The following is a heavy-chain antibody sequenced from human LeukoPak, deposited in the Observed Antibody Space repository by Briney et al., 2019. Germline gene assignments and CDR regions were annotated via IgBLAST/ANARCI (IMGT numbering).Heavy chain of an antibody. Sequence: GGSLRLSCAASGFTFDDYAMHWVRQAPGKGLESVSLISGDGGSTYYADSVKGRFTISRDNSKNSLYLQMNSLRTEDTALYYCAKALYNWNYPNWFDPWGQGTLVTVSS. V-gene: IGHV3-43*02. CDR1: GFTFDDYA. CDR2: ISGDGGST. CDR3: AKALYNWNYPNWFDP. J-gene: IGHJ5*02. D-gene: IGHD1-7*01.